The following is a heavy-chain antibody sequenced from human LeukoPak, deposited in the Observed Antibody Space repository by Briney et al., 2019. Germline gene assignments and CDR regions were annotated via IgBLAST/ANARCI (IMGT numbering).Heavy chain of an antibody. J-gene: IGHJ5*02. CDR1: GFTFSSYA. D-gene: IGHD2-2*01. V-gene: IGHV3-23*01. CDR3: ARVFLLGYCSSTSCPNWFDP. CDR2: ISGSGGST. Sequence: GGSLRLSCAASGFTFSSYAMSWVRQAPGKGLEWVSAISGSGGSTYYADSVKGRFTNYRDNSKNTLYLQMNSLRAEDTAVYYCARVFLLGYCSSTSCPNWFDPWGQGTLVTVSS.